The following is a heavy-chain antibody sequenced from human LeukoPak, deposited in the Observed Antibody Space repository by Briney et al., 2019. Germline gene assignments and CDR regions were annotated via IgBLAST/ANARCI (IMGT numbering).Heavy chain of an antibody. J-gene: IGHJ4*02. D-gene: IGHD3-22*01. Sequence: ASVKVSCKASGYTFTSYGISWVRQAPGQGLEWMGWISAYNGNTNYAQKLQGRVTMTTDTSTSTAYMELRSLRSDDTAVYYCARAWDDSSGYADDPPYFDYWGQGTLVTVSS. V-gene: IGHV1-18*01. CDR1: GYTFTSYG. CDR3: ARAWDDSSGYADDPPYFDY. CDR2: ISAYNGNT.